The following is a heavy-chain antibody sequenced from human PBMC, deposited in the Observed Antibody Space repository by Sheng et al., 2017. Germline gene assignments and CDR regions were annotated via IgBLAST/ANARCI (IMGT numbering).Heavy chain of an antibody. V-gene: IGHV1-69*05. CDR3: ARLSCSGGGCNSLGWFDP. Sequence: QVQLVQSGAEVKKPGSSVKVSCKASGGTFDTNVITWVRQAPGQGLEWMGGVIPMIGVPHYAQDFQDRVTITTDDSLSTVYMELRSLRSEDTALYFCARLSCSGGGCNSLGWFDPWGQGTQVTVSS. CDR2: VIPMIGVP. CDR1: GGTFDTNV. J-gene: IGHJ5*02. D-gene: IGHD2-15*01.